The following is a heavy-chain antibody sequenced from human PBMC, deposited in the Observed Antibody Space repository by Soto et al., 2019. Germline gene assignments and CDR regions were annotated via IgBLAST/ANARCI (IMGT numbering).Heavy chain of an antibody. V-gene: IGHV4-4*07. J-gene: IGHJ6*02. CDR2: IYTSGST. CDR1: GGSISSYY. D-gene: IGHD1-1*01. CDR3: ARDFYWNDYYYYGMDV. Sequence: SETLSLTCTVSGGSISSYYWSWIRQPAGKGLEWIGRIYTSGSTNYNPSLKSRFTMSVDTSKNQFSLKLSSVTAADTAVYYCARDFYWNDYYYYGMDVWGQGTTVTVSS.